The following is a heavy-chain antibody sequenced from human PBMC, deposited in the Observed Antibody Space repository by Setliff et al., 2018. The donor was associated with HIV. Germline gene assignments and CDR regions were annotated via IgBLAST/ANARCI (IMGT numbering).Heavy chain of an antibody. Sequence: AASVKVSCKASGYMFNIYYMHWVRQAPGQGLEWMGWMNPNSGNTGYAQKFKGRVTVTGNTSISTAYMELSSLRSEDTAVYYCARGGGGYYYVGAVDIWGQGTVVTISS. J-gene: IGHJ3*02. CDR1: GYMFNIYY. CDR3: ARGGGGYYYVGAVDI. V-gene: IGHV1-8*02. D-gene: IGHD3-22*01. CDR2: MNPNSGNT.